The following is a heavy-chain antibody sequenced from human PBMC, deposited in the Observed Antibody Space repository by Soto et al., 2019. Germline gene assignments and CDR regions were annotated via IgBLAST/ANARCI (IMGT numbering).Heavy chain of an antibody. CDR3: AIELPTVVLNYYGMDV. CDR1: GYTFTSYY. D-gene: IGHD4-4*01. V-gene: IGHV1-46*01. J-gene: IGHJ6*02. Sequence: ASVKVSCKASGYTFTSYYMHWVRQAPGQGLEWMGIINPSGGSTSYAQKFQGRVTMTRDTSTSTVYMELSSLRSEDTAVYYCAIELPTVVLNYYGMDVWSQGNTVTASS. CDR2: INPSGGST.